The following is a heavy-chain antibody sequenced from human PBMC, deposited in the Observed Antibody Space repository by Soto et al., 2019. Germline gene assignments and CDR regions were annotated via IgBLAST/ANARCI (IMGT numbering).Heavy chain of an antibody. CDR3: ARDYDFWSGLYGMDV. Sequence: GGSLRLSCAAFWFPVRSNYMSWVRQAPGKGLEWVSVIYSGGSTYYADSVKGRFTISRDNSKNTLYLQMNSLRAEDTAVYYCARDYDFWSGLYGMDVWGQGT. CDR1: WFPVRSNY. V-gene: IGHV3-53*01. D-gene: IGHD3-3*01. CDR2: IYSGGST. J-gene: IGHJ6*02.